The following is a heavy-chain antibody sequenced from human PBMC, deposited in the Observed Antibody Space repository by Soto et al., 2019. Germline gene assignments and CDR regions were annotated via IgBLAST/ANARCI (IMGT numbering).Heavy chain of an antibody. CDR3: AKSVVIGCTGGSRYSFDY. Sequence: EVQLLESGGGLVQPGGSLRRSCAASGFTFSNYAMSWVRQAPGKGLEWVSAVSISGGSTYHADSVKGRFTISRGNSKNALCLQMNSLRAEDTAIYDCAKSVVIGCTGGSRYSFDYWGQATLGSVSS. V-gene: IGHV3-23*01. D-gene: IGHD2-15*01. CDR2: VSISGGST. CDR1: GFTFSNYA. J-gene: IGHJ4*02.